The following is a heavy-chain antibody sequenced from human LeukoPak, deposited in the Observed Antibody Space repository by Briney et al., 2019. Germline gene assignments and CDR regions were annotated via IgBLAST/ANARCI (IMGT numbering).Heavy chain of an antibody. J-gene: IGHJ6*03. CDR3: ARVQYPGDFYYYLDV. Sequence: GGSLKLSCAASGFTFSGSAMHWVRQASGKGLEWVGRIRSKANSYATAYAASVKGRFTISRDDSKNTAYLQMNSLKTEDTAVYYCARVQYPGDFYYYLDVWGKGTTVTISS. D-gene: IGHD2-2*01. V-gene: IGHV3-73*01. CDR2: IRSKANSYAT. CDR1: GFTFSGSA.